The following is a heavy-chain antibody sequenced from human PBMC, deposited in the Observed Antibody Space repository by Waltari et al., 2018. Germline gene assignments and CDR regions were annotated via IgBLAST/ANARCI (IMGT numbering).Heavy chain of an antibody. V-gene: IGHV4-39*01. Sequence: QVQLQESGPGLLKPSETLSLTCSVSGGSITSSNYYWGWIRQPPGRGLEWIGSVFYNGDPYDNPSLKSRVTVSVDTSKNQVSLKRSSVTAADTAVYYCTRASIFGVALDAFDLWGQGTMVSVSS. J-gene: IGHJ3*01. CDR2: VFYNGDP. D-gene: IGHD3-3*01. CDR3: TRASIFGVALDAFDL. CDR1: GGSITSSNYY.